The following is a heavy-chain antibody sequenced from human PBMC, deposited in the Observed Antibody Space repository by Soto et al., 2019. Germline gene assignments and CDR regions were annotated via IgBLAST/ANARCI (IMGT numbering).Heavy chain of an antibody. CDR1: GGTFSSYA. CDR2: IIPIFGTA. D-gene: IGHD1-1*01. Sequence: QVQLVQSGAEVKKPGSSVKVSCKASGGTFSSYAISWVRQAPGQGLEWMGGIIPIFGTANYAQKFQGRVTIXXDXSXXTAYMELSSLRSEDTAVYYCASVGWGTGTTHAFDIWGQGTMVTVSS. J-gene: IGHJ3*02. V-gene: IGHV1-69*12. CDR3: ASVGWGTGTTHAFDI.